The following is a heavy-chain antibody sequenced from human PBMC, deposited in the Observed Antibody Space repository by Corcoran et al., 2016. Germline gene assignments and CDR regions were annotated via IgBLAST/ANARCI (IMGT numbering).Heavy chain of an antibody. CDR1: GYSFTSYW. D-gene: IGHD1-1*01. CDR3: AGHGQVLDLYNWFDP. V-gene: IGHV5-51*01. J-gene: IGHJ5*02. CDR2: IYPGDSDT. Sequence: EVQLVQSGAEVKKPGESLKISCKGSGYSFTSYWIGWVRQMPGKGLEWMGIIYPGDSDTRYSPFFQRQVTISADKSISTAYLQWSSLKASDTAMYDCAGHGQVLDLYNWFDPWGQGTLVTVSS.